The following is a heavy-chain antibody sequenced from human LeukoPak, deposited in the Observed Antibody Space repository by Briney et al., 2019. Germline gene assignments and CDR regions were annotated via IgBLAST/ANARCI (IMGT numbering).Heavy chain of an antibody. CDR1: GGTFSSYA. V-gene: IGHV1-69*05. D-gene: IGHD7-27*01. J-gene: IGHJ5*02. CDR2: IIPIFGTA. CDR3: ARLTGGWFDP. Sequence: EASVKVSCKASGGTFSSYAISWVRQAPEQGLEWMGGIIPIFGTANYAQKFQGRVTITTDESTSTAYMELSSLRSEDTAVYYCARLTGGWFDPWGQGTLVTVSS.